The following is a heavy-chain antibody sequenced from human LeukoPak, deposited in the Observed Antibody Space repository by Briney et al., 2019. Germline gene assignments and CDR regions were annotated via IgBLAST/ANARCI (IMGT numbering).Heavy chain of an antibody. D-gene: IGHD6-19*01. CDR2: ISDDSGST. CDR1: ELMFSSYA. CDR3: AKDQYSSGWYFDY. V-gene: IGHV3-23*01. Sequence: GGSLRLSCAASELMFSSYAMSWVRQAPGKGLGWVSGISDDSGSTYYADSVRGRFTISRDNSKNTLYLQMNSLRVEDTAIYYCAKDQYSSGWYFDYWGQGTLVTVSS. J-gene: IGHJ4*02.